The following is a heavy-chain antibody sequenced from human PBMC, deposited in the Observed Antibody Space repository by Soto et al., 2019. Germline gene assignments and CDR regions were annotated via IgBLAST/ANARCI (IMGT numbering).Heavy chain of an antibody. CDR2: IYSGGST. J-gene: IGHJ4*02. Sequence: EVQLVESGGGLIQPGGSLRLSCAASGFTVSSTYMSWVRQAPGKGLEWVSVIYSGGSTYYADSVRGRFTIARDNSKNPLYLQMNSLRAEDTAVYYWARSGYSYGPFDYWGQGTLVTVSS. D-gene: IGHD5-18*01. CDR1: GFTVSSTY. V-gene: IGHV3-53*01. CDR3: ARSGYSYGPFDY.